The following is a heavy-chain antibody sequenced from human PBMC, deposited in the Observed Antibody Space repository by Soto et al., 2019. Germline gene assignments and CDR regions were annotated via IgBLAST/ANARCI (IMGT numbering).Heavy chain of an antibody. V-gene: IGHV6-1*01. J-gene: IGHJ6*02. Sequence: SPTLSLPCAISGDSVSSNSAAWNWIRQSPSRGLEWLGRTYYRSKWYNDYAVSVKSRITINPDTSKNQFSLQLNSVTPEDTAVYYCARDRLELTGSLIHYGMDVWGQGTTVTVSS. CDR2: TYYRSKWYN. CDR3: ARDRLELTGSLIHYGMDV. CDR1: GDSVSSNSAA. D-gene: IGHD1-26*01.